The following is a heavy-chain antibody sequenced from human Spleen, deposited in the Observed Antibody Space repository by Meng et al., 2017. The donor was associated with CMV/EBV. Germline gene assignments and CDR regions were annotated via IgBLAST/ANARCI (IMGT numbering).Heavy chain of an antibody. CDR1: GFTFSNSW. Sequence: ETLSLTCAASGFTFSNSWMHWVRHAPGKGLVWVSRINTDGSITQYADSVRGRFTISRDNAKNTLFLQLNSLRAEDTALYYCAREAWLYGMDVWGQGTTVTVSS. CDR2: INTDGSIT. CDR3: AREAWLYGMDV. D-gene: IGHD5-12*01. V-gene: IGHV3-74*03. J-gene: IGHJ6*02.